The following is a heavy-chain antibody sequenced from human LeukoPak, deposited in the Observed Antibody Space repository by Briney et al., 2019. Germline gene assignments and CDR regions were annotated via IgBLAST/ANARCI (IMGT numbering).Heavy chain of an antibody. CDR1: GYTFTGYY. D-gene: IGHD3-10*01. Sequence: ASVTVSCKASGYTFTGYYMHWVRQAPGQGLEWMGWINPNSGGTNYAQKFQGRVTMTRDTSISTAYMELSRLRSDDTAVYYCARVYGSGGYYISWFDPWGQGTLVTVSS. V-gene: IGHV1-2*02. CDR3: ARVYGSGGYYISWFDP. J-gene: IGHJ5*02. CDR2: INPNSGGT.